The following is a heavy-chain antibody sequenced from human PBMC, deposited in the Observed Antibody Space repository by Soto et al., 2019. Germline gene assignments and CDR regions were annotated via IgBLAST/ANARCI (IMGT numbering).Heavy chain of an antibody. V-gene: IGHV4-59*01. CDR1: DGSISSYY. D-gene: IGHD6-13*01. CDR2: IYYSGST. J-gene: IGHJ5*02. CDR3: ARRLAAAGTCWFDP. Sequence: SEMMSLTSTVADGSISSYYWRWIRQPPGKGLEWIGYIYYSGSTNYNPSLKSRVTISVDTSKNQFSLKLSSVTAADTAVYYCARRLAAAGTCWFDPWGQGTLVPVSS.